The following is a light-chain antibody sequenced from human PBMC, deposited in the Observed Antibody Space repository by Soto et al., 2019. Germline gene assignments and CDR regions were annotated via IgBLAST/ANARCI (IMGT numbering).Light chain of an antibody. J-gene: IGKJ1*01. V-gene: IGKV3-20*01. CDR2: GAS. CDR3: QHYDSSLRK. CDR1: QTISSSH. Sequence: IVFTQSPGTLCLSPVEVATLSCSASQTISSSHLARYQQKPGQAPRLLIYGASSRATDIPDRFSGSGSGADFTLTISRLKPEDFAVYYCQHYDSSLRKFGTGNTVAIK.